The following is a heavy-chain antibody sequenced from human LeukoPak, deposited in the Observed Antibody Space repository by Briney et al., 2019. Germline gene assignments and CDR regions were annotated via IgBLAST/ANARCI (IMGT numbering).Heavy chain of an antibody. CDR2: IKSKNVGGTT. CDR3: IAEYYGWAMY. J-gene: IGHJ4*02. CDR1: GFTFSNYC. Sequence: PGGSLRLSCAASGFTFSNYCMSWVRQAPGKGLEWVGRIKSKNVGGTTEFTAPVKGRFTISRDDSKTMVYLQMNSLKTEYTAVYYCIAEYYGWAMYWGQGALVTVSS. V-gene: IGHV3-15*01. D-gene: IGHD3-10*01.